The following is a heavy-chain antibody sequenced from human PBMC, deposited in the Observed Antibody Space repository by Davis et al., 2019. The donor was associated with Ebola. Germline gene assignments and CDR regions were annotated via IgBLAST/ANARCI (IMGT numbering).Heavy chain of an antibody. J-gene: IGHJ4*02. Sequence: AASVKVSCKASGYTFTSYGISWVRQAPGQGLEWMGWISAYNGNTNYAQNVQGRVTMTTDTSTSTAYMEVGILRSDDTAVYYCARERAPVYFDYWGQGTLVTVSS. D-gene: IGHD1-14*01. CDR2: ISAYNGNT. CDR1: GYTFTSYG. V-gene: IGHV1-18*01. CDR3: ARERAPVYFDY.